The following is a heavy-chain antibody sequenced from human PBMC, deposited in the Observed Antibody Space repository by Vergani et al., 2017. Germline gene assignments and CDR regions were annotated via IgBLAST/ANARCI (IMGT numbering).Heavy chain of an antibody. Sequence: EVQLVESGGGLVQPGRSLRLSCAASGFTFDDYAMHWVRQAPGKGLEWVSGISWNSGSIGYADSVKGRFTISRDNAKNSLYLQMNSLRAEDTALYYCAKDADFWSGSGGVDYWGQGTLVTVSS. D-gene: IGHD3-3*01. CDR3: AKDADFWSGSGGVDY. V-gene: IGHV3-9*01. CDR2: ISWNSGSI. J-gene: IGHJ4*02. CDR1: GFTFDDYA.